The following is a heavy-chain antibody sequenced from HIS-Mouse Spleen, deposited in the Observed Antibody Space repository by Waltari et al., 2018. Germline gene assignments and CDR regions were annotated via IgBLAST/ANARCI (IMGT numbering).Heavy chain of an antibody. CDR1: SSYA. V-gene: IGHV1-69*01. J-gene: IGHJ2*01. Sequence: SSYAISWVRQAPGQGLEWMGGIIPSFGTANYAQKFQGRVTITADESTSTAYMELSSLRSEDTAVYYCARNKKLTGDWYFDLWGRGTLVTVSS. CDR3: ARNKKLTGDWYFDL. D-gene: IGHD7-27*01. CDR2: IIPSFGTA.